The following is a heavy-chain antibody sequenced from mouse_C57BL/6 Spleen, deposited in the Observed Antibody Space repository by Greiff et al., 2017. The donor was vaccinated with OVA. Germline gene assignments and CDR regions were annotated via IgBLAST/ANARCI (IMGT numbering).Heavy chain of an antibody. D-gene: IGHD4-1*01. Sequence: EVNVVESGGGLVKPGGSLKLSCAASGFTFSSYAMSWVRQTPEKRLEWVATISDGGSYTYYPDNVTGRFTISRDNAKNNLYLQMSHLKSEDTAIYYCARSLTGTGWGQGTTLTVSS. CDR1: GFTFSSYA. CDR3: ARSLTGTG. J-gene: IGHJ2*01. CDR2: ISDGGSYT. V-gene: IGHV5-4*03.